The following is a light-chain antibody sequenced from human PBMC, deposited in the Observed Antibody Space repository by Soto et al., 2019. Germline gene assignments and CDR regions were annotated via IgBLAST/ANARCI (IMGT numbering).Light chain of an antibody. CDR1: SSDVGAYHS. Sequence: QSVLTQPASVSGSPGQSFTISCTGTSSDVGAYHSVSWYQQHPGKAPKLIIFDVSNRPSGVSNRFSGSKSGNTASLTISGLQAEDEADYYCSSFTDTGTVMFGAGNKLTVL. CDR2: DVS. J-gene: IGLJ3*02. CDR3: SSFTDTGTVM. V-gene: IGLV2-14*03.